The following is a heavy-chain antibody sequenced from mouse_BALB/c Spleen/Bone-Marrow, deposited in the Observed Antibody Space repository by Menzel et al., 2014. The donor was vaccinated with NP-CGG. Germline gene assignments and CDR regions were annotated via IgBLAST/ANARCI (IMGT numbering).Heavy chain of an antibody. D-gene: IGHD4-1*01. Sequence: DVQLQESGPELVTPGASVKISCKASGYTFTDYNMHWVEQSHGNSLEGLGYIYPYNGGTGYNQNFKSKATWTVDNSSSTAYMELRSLTSEDAAVYYCARLGRDYWGQGTTLTVSS. V-gene: IGHV1S29*02. CDR1: GYTFTDYN. CDR2: IYPYNGGT. CDR3: ARLGRDY. J-gene: IGHJ2*01.